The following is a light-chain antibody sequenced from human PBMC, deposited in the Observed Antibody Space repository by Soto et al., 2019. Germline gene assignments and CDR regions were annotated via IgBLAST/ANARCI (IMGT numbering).Light chain of an antibody. J-gene: IGKJ5*01. Sequence: DIVLTQSPGTLSLSPGERATLSCRASPSVANYIAWYQQKPGQAPRLLIYGAFNRATGIPARFSGSGSGTDFTLTINSLEPEDFAVYYCQQRNIWPPVTFGQGTRLEFK. CDR1: PSVANY. CDR3: QQRNIWPPVT. V-gene: IGKV3-11*01. CDR2: GAF.